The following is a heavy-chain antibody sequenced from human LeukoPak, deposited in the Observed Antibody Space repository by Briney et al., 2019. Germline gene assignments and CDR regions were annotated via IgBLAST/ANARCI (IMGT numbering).Heavy chain of an antibody. CDR2: INSDDSRT. CDR3: ARGGTPKSSIVVIPASIDYDYYGMDV. V-gene: IGHV3-74*01. D-gene: IGHD2-2*01. CDR1: GFTFGNYW. Sequence: GGSLRLSCAASGFTFGNYWMHWVRQVPGKGLVWVSRINSDDSRTTYADSVKGRFTISRDNAKNTLYLQMNSLRADDTAVYYCARGGTPKSSIVVIPASIDYDYYGMDVWGQGTTVTVS. J-gene: IGHJ6*02.